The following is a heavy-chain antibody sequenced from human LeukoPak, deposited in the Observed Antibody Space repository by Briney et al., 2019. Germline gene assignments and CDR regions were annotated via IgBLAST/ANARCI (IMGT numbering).Heavy chain of an antibody. CDR2: IKRKTDDGTT. J-gene: IGHJ4*02. Sequence: GGSLRLSCAASGFSFSDTWMNWVHQAPGKGLEWVGLIKRKTDDGTTDYAAPEKGRFTISRDDSKNTLYLQMNSLKTEDTAVYYCTTQSGAWNFDYWGQGTLVTVSS. D-gene: IGHD1-1*01. CDR3: TTQSGAWNFDY. CDR1: GFSFSDTW. V-gene: IGHV3-15*07.